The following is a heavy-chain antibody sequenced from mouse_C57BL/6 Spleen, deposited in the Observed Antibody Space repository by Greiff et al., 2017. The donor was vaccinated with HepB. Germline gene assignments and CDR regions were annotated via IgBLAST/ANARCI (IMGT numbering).Heavy chain of an antibody. Sequence: VKLQQSGAELVRPGTSVKVSCKASGYAFTNYLIEWVKQRPGQGLEWIGVINPGSGGTNYNEKFKGKATLTADKSSSTAYMQLSSLTSEDSAVYFCAREDRHYAMDYWGQGTSVTVSS. V-gene: IGHV1-54*01. CDR3: AREDRHYAMDY. CDR1: GYAFTNYL. J-gene: IGHJ4*01. CDR2: INPGSGGT.